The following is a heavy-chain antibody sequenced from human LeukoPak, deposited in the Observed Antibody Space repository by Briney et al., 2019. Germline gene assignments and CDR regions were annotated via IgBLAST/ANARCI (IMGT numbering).Heavy chain of an antibody. V-gene: IGHV3-9*01. CDR2: ISWNSGSI. CDR1: GFTFDDYA. Sequence: GGSLRLSCAASGFTFDDYAMHWVRQAPGKGLEWVSGISWNSGSIGYADSVKGRFTISRDNAKNSLYLQMYSLRAEDTALYYCAKDMGNSGSYDYFDYWGQGTLVTVSS. J-gene: IGHJ4*02. D-gene: IGHD1-26*01. CDR3: AKDMGNSGSYDYFDY.